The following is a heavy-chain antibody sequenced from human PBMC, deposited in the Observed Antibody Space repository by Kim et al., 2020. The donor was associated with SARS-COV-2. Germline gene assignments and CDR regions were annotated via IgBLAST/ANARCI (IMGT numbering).Heavy chain of an antibody. V-gene: IGHV1-18*01. Sequence: ASVKVSCKASGYTFTSYGISWVRQAPGQGLEWMGWISAYNGNTNYAQKLQGRVTMTTDTSTSTAYMELRSLRSDDTAVYYCARDIGGSSSWYLAWFDPWGQGTLVTVSS. D-gene: IGHD6-13*01. CDR1: GYTFTSYG. CDR3: ARDIGGSSSWYLAWFDP. CDR2: ISAYNGNT. J-gene: IGHJ5*02.